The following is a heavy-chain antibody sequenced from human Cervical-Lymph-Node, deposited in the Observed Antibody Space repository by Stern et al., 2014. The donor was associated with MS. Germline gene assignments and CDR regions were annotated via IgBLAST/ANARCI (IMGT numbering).Heavy chain of an antibody. V-gene: IGHV4-61*02. D-gene: IGHD1-7*01. Sequence: QLQLQESGPGLVKPSQTLSLSCAVSGDSISGSSDYWSWIRQPAGRGLEWIGRIYPSGSTSYNPPLRRCVTLSVEPPQKQFPLNRSSVTAADTAVYYCVRDVRSMYDWDYFWFDPWGQGTLVTVSS. CDR2: IYPSGST. CDR1: GDSISGSSDY. CDR3: VRDVRSMYDWDYFWFDP. J-gene: IGHJ5*02.